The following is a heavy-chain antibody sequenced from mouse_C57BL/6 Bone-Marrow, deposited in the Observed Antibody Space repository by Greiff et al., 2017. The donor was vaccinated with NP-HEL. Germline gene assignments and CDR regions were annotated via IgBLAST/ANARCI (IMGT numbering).Heavy chain of an antibody. CDR1: VYAFTNSL. CDR3: ARASGY. Sequence: VQLHQSVAELLRPGTSVQVSCKASVYAFTNSLIEWVKQRPGQGLEWIGVINPGSGGTNYNEKFKGKATLTADKSSSTAYMQLSSLTSEDSAVYFCARASGYWGQGTSVTVSS. D-gene: IGHD3-1*01. J-gene: IGHJ4*01. V-gene: IGHV1-54*01. CDR2: INPGSGGT.